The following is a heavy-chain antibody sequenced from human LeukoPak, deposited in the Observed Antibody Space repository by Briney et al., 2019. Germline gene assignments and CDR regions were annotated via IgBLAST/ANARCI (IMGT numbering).Heavy chain of an antibody. Sequence: ASVKVSCKASGYTFIAYYMHWVRQTPGQGLEWMGWINPNSGGTNYAQKFQGRVTMTRDTSISAAYMELSRLKSDDTAVYYCARESSMTSRYFDQWGQGTLVTVSS. CDR2: INPNSGGT. CDR3: ARESSMTSRYFDQ. J-gene: IGHJ4*02. D-gene: IGHD2/OR15-2a*01. CDR1: GYTFIAYY. V-gene: IGHV1-2*02.